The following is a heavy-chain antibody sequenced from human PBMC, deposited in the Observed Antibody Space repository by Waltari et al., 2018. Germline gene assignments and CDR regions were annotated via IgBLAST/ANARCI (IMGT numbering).Heavy chain of an antibody. V-gene: IGHV4-39*01. J-gene: IGHJ4*02. CDR3: ARHDFDSSGYYSYYFDY. CDR2: IYYSGST. CDR1: GGSISSSSYY. Sequence: GGSISSSSYYWGWIRQPPGKGLEWIGSIYYSGSTYYNPSLKSRVTISVDTSKNQFSLKLSSVTAADTAVYYCARHDFDSSGYYSYYFDYWGQGTLVTVSS. D-gene: IGHD3-22*01.